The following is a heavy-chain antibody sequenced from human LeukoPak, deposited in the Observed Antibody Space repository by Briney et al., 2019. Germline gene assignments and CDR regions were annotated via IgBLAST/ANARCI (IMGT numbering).Heavy chain of an antibody. J-gene: IGHJ3*02. V-gene: IGHV1-69*13. Sequence: SVKVSCKASGYTFTSYYMHWVRQAPGQGLEWMGGIIPIFGTANYAQKFQGRVTNTADESTSTAYMELSSLRSEDTAVYYCAREASPWELRGAFDIWGQGTMVTVSS. CDR3: AREASPWELRGAFDI. CDR2: IIPIFGTA. D-gene: IGHD3-3*01. CDR1: GYTFTSYY.